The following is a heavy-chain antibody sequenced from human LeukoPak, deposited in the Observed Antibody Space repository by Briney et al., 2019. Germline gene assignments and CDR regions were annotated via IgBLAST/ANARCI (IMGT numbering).Heavy chain of an antibody. CDR3: AREGYCSGGSCYSGFDY. D-gene: IGHD2-15*01. CDR2: IIPIFGTA. CDR1: GGTFSSYA. Sequence: GASVKVSCKASGGTFSSYAISWVRQAPGQGLEWMGGIIPIFGTANYAQKFLGRVTITADKSTSTAYMELSSLRSEDTAVYYCAREGYCSGGSCYSGFDYWGQGTLVTVSS. J-gene: IGHJ4*02. V-gene: IGHV1-69*06.